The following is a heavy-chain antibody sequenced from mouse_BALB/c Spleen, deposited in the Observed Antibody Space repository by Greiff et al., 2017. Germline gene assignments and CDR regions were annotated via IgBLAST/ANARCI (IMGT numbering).Heavy chain of an antibody. Sequence: EVQRVESGPSLVKPSQTLSLTCSVTGDSITSGYWNWIRKFPGNKLEYMGYISYSGSTYYNPSLKSRISITRDTSKNQYYLQLNSVTTEDTATYYCARSSMITTRGGFDYWGQGTTLTVSS. CDR2: ISYSGST. D-gene: IGHD2-4*01. CDR3: ARSSMITTRGGFDY. V-gene: IGHV3-8*02. J-gene: IGHJ2*01. CDR1: GDSITSGY.